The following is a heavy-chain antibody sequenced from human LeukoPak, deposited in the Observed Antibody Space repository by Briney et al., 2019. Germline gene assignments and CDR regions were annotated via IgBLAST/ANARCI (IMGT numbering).Heavy chain of an antibody. D-gene: IGHD3-10*01. V-gene: IGHV4-4*09. Sequence: SETLSLTCTVSGGSISTFYWTWIRQPPGKGLEWIGYVYATGSTKYNPSLKSRVAISVDTSKNHFSLNLKSVTAADTAVYYCARQEARAFDYWGQETLVTVSS. CDR3: ARQEARAFDY. J-gene: IGHJ4*02. CDR1: GGSISTFY. CDR2: VYATGST.